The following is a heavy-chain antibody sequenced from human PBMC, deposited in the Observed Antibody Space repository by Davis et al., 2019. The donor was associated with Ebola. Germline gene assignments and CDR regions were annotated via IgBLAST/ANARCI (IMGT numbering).Heavy chain of an antibody. D-gene: IGHD5-18*01. CDR3: ARDRIQLWFDYFDY. Sequence: GESLKISCAASGFTFRNYAMHWVRQAPGKGLEWVAVVSHSEREKFYADSVKGRFTISRDNSENTLYLQMNSLTADDTAVYYCARDRIQLWFDYFDYWGQGTLVTVSS. V-gene: IGHV3-30*04. CDR1: GFTFRNYA. J-gene: IGHJ4*02. CDR2: VSHSEREK.